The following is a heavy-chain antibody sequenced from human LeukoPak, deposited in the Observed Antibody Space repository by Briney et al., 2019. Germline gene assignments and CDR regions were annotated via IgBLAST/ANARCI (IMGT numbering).Heavy chain of an antibody. CDR3: AREDNGDYRNWFDP. CDR2: IYYSGST. D-gene: IGHD4-17*01. Sequence: SETLSLTCTVSGGSLSNYYWSWIRQYPGQGLEWIGYIYYSGSTTYNPSLKSRVTISVDTSKNQFSLKLSSVTAAGTAVYYCAREDNGDYRNWFDPWGQGTLVTVSS. CDR1: GGSLSNYY. V-gene: IGHV4-59*12. J-gene: IGHJ5*02.